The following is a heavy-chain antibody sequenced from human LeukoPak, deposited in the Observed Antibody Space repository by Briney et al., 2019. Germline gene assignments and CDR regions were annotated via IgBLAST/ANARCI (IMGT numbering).Heavy chain of an antibody. D-gene: IGHD6-19*01. V-gene: IGHV3-73*01. J-gene: IGHJ4*02. CDR2: IRSKANSYAT. CDR3: AKRRSSGWYVGFIDY. CDR1: GLTFSGST. Sequence: GGSLRLSCAASGLTFSGSTMHWVRQASGKGLEWVGRIRSKANSYATAYAASVEGRFTISRDDSKNTAFLQMNSLKAEDTAVYYCAKRRSSGWYVGFIDYWGQGTLVTVAS.